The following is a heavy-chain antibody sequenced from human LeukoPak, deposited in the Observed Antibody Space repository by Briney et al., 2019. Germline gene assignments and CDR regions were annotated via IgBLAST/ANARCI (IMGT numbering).Heavy chain of an antibody. J-gene: IGHJ5*02. CDR2: VNHSGST. CDR3: ARVSVGQLIPYNWFDP. Sequence: SETLSLTCAVYGGSFSDYYWSWIRQPPGKGLEWIGEVNHSGSTNYNPSLKSRVTISVDTSKNQFSLKLSSVTAADMAVYYCARVSVGQLIPYNWFDPWGQGTLVTVSS. V-gene: IGHV4-34*01. CDR1: GGSFSDYY. D-gene: IGHD6-13*01.